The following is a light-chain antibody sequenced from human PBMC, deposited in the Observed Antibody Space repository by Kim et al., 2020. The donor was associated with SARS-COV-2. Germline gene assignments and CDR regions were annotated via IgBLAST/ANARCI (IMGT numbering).Light chain of an antibody. J-gene: IGLJ3*02. CDR3: NSRDSSGNHWV. CDR1: SLSSYY. Sequence: ALEQPVRITCQGDSLSSYYASWYQQKPGQAPVLVIYGKNNRPSGIPDRFSGSSSGNTASLTITGAQAEDEADYYCNSRDSSGNHWVFGGGTQLTVL. CDR2: GKN. V-gene: IGLV3-19*01.